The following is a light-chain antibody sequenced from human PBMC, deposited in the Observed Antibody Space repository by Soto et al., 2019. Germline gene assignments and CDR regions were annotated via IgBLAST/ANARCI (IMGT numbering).Light chain of an antibody. J-gene: IGKJ3*01. V-gene: IGKV3-15*01. Sequence: IGMTQSPATLSVSPGERATFSCRASQSVISNLAWYQQTPGQAPRILIYGASIRATGIPARFSGSGSGTEFNLTISRLETEDFAVYYCQQRTNWIFTFGPGTKVEIK. CDR3: QQRTNWIFT. CDR2: GAS. CDR1: QSVISN.